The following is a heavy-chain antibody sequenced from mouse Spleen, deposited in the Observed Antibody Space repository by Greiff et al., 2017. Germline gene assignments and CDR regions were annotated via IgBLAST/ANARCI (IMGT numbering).Heavy chain of an antibody. V-gene: IGHV1-69*01. CDR3: ARSPITTVVAHFDY. CDR2: IDPSDSYT. CDR1: GYTFTSYW. Sequence: VQLQQPGAELVMPGASVKLSCKASGYTFTSYWMHWVKQRPGQGLEWIGEIDPSDSYTNYNQKFKGKATLTVDKSSSTAYMQLSSLTSEDSAVYYCARSPITTVVAHFDYWGQGTTLTVSS. D-gene: IGHD1-1*01. J-gene: IGHJ2*01.